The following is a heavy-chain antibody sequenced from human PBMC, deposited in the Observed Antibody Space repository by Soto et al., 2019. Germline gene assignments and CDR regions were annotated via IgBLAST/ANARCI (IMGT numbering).Heavy chain of an antibody. V-gene: IGHV1-8*01. CDR1: GYTFTSYD. CDR3: VLTIFGVVAAGQDDY. Sequence: AASVKVSCKASGYTFTSYDINWVRQATGQGLEWMGWMNPNSGNTGYAQKFQGRVTMTRNTSISTAYMELSSLRSEDTAVYYCVLTIFGVVAAGQDDYRRQGNMVTVSS. J-gene: IGHJ4*02. CDR2: MNPNSGNT. D-gene: IGHD3-3*01.